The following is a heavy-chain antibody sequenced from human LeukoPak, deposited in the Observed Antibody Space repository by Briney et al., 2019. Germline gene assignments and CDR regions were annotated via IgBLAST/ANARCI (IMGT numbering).Heavy chain of an antibody. CDR1: GFTFSSFA. CDR3: ARDPEVAKPDYFDH. J-gene: IGHJ4*02. CDR2: ISHDGRIT. Sequence: GGSLRLSCAASGFTFSSFAMPWVRQSPVKGLEWVAVISHDGRITYHSDSMKGRFTISRDNSKNILYLQMTNLRVEDTAVYYCARDPEVAKPDYFDHWGQGTLVTVSS. V-gene: IGHV3-30*04. D-gene: IGHD5-12*01.